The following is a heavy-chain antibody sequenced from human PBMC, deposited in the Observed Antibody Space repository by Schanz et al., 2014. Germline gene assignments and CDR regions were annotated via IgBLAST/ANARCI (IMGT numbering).Heavy chain of an antibody. D-gene: IGHD3-9*01. V-gene: IGHV3-23*04. J-gene: IGHJ4*02. CDR1: GFNFYTSA. CDR3: AKDHAGSDILTALGN. Sequence: EVRLVESGGGLVQPGGSLRLSCVASGFNFYTSAMTWVGQAPGKGLEWVSALTGSGTTTYYADSVKGRFTISRDNSKNTLYLQMNSLRAEDTAVYYCAKDHAGSDILTALGNWGQGTLVTVSS. CDR2: LTGSGTTT.